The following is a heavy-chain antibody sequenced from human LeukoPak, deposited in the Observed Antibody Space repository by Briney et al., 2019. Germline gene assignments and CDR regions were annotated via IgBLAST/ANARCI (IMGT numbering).Heavy chain of an antibody. Sequence: PSETLSLTCTVSGGSISSYYWSWIRQPPGKGLEWMGYIYTSGSTNYNPSLKSRVTISVDTSKNQFSLKLSSVTAADTAVYYCARPRGYCSSTSCPFDYWGQGTLVTVSS. CDR3: ARPRGYCSSTSCPFDY. CDR2: IYTSGST. J-gene: IGHJ4*02. CDR1: GGSISSYY. V-gene: IGHV4-4*09. D-gene: IGHD2-2*01.